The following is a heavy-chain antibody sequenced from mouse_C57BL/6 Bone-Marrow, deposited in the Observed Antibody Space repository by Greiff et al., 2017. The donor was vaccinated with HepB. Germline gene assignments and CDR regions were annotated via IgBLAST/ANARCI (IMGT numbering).Heavy chain of an antibody. CDR1: GYTFTSYG. J-gene: IGHJ3*01. CDR2: INPSNGGT. Sequence: QVQLQQPGTELVKPGASVKLSCMASGYTFTSYGMHWVKQRPGQGLEWIGNINPSNGGTNYNEKFKSKATLTVDKSSSTAYMQLSSLTSEDPAVYYCAIYYGSSGGFAYWGQGTLVTVSA. CDR3: AIYYGSSGGFAY. D-gene: IGHD1-1*01. V-gene: IGHV1-53*01.